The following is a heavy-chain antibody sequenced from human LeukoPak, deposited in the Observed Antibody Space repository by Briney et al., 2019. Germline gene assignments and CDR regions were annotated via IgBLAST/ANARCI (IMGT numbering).Heavy chain of an antibody. CDR2: INPSGGST. V-gene: IGHV1-46*01. J-gene: IGHJ4*02. CDR3: ARGMHYDFWSGYYFDY. Sequence: GASVKVSCKGSGYTLTSYDIHWVRQAPGQGLEWMGIINPSGGSTSYAQKFQGRVTMTRDTSTSTVYMELSSLRSEDTAVYYCARGMHYDFWSGYYFDYWGQGTLVTVSS. D-gene: IGHD3-3*01. CDR1: GYTLTSYD.